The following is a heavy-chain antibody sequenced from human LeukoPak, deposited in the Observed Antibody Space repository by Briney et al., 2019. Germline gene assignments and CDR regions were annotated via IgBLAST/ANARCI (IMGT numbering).Heavy chain of an antibody. J-gene: IGHJ5*02. D-gene: IGHD1-1*01. CDR1: GFTFSDYY. CDR2: ISSSGSTI. V-gene: IGHV3-11*01. Sequence: PGGPLRLSCAASGFTFSDYYMSWIRQAPGKGLEWVSYISSSGSTIYYADSVKGRFTISRDNAKNSLYLQMNSLRAEDTAVYYCAREEATGTTNWFDPWGQGTLVTVSS. CDR3: AREEATGTTNWFDP.